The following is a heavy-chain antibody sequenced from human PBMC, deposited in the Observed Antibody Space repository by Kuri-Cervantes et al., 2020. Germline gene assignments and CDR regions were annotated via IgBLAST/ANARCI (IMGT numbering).Heavy chain of an antibody. CDR3: VKDIGQSADAFDI. CDR2: ISWNSGSI. J-gene: IGHJ3*02. V-gene: IGHV3-9*01. Sequence: LSLTCAASGFTFDDYAMHWVRQAPGKGLEWVSGISWNSGSIGYADSVKGRFTISRDNARRSLYLQMNSLRAEDTALYYCVKDIGQSADAFDIWGQGTMVTVSS. CDR1: GFTFDDYA. D-gene: IGHD6-19*01.